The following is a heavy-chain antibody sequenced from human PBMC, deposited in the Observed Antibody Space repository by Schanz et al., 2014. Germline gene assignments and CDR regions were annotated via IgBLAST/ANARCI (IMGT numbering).Heavy chain of an antibody. CDR2: IWYDGSNK. CDR1: GFTFSSYG. J-gene: IGHJ4*02. D-gene: IGHD3-22*01. Sequence: LVESGGGVVQPGRSLRLSCAASGFTFSSYGMHWVRQAPGKGLEWVAVIWYDGSNKYYSDSVKGRFTISRDNSKNTLYLQMNSLRAEDTAVYFCAKSYDTSGYSGFDYWGQGTLVTVSS. CDR3: AKSYDTSGYSGFDY. V-gene: IGHV3-33*06.